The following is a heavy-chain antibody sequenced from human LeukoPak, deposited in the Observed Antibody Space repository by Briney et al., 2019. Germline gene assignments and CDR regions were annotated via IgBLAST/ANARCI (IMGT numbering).Heavy chain of an antibody. CDR1: GGSISSYY. J-gene: IGHJ6*02. CDR2: IYYSGST. CDR3: ARGYGYMAYYYYYGMDV. D-gene: IGHD5-18*01. V-gene: IGHV4-59*01. Sequence: SETLSLTCTVSGGSISSYYWSWIRQPPGKGLEWIGYIYYSGSTNYNPSLESRVTISVDTSKNQFSLKLGSVTAADTAVYYCARGYGYMAYYYYYGMDVWGQGTTVTVSS.